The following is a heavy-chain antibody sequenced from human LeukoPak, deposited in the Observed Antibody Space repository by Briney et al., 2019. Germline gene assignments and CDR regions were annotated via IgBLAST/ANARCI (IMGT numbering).Heavy chain of an antibody. CDR2: ISWNSGSI. CDR3: AKDWDSSGYSHPYFDY. Sequence: GESLRLSCAASGFTFDDYAMHWVRQAPGKGLEWVSGISWNSGSIGYADSVKGRFTISRDNAKNSLYLQMNSLRAEDTALYYCAKDWDSSGYSHPYFDYWGQGTLVTVSS. J-gene: IGHJ4*02. CDR1: GFTFDDYA. D-gene: IGHD3-22*01. V-gene: IGHV3-9*01.